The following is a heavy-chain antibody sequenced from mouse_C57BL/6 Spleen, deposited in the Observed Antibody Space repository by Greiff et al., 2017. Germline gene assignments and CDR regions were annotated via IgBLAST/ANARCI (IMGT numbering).Heavy chain of an antibody. CDR3: ARDTTVVANYAMDY. CDR2: INPNYGTT. Sequence: EVQLVESGPELVKPGASVKISCKASGYSFTDYNMNWVKQSNGQSLEWIGVINPNYGTTSYNQKFKGKATLTVDHSSSTAYMQLNSLTSEDSAVYYCARDTTVVANYAMDYWGQGTSVTVSS. CDR1: GYSFTDYN. V-gene: IGHV1-39*01. D-gene: IGHD1-1*01. J-gene: IGHJ4*01.